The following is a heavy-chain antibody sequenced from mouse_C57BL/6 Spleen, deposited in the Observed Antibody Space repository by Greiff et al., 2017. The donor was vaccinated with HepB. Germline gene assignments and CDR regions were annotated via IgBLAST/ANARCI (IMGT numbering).Heavy chain of an antibody. CDR3: ARCLDISGYPFAY. J-gene: IGHJ3*01. CDR1: GYTFTSYW. V-gene: IGHV1-55*01. D-gene: IGHD3-2*02. CDR2: IYPGSGST. Sequence: QVQLQQPGAELVKPGASVKMSCKASGYTFTSYWITWVKQRPGQGLEWIGDIYPGSGSTNYNEKFKSKATLTVDTSSSTAYMQLSSLTSEDSAVYYCARCLDISGYPFAYWGQGTLVTVAA.